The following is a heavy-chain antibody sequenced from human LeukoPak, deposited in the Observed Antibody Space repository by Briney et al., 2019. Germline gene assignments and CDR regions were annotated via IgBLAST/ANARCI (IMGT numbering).Heavy chain of an antibody. Sequence: GGSLRLSCAASGFTFTNYWMSWVRQAPGKGLELVANIKQDRSEKYYVDSVKGRFTISRDNAKNSLYLQMNSLRAEDTAVYYCARVTVNGYNYVDYWGQGTLVTVSS. J-gene: IGHJ4*02. CDR2: IKQDRSEK. CDR3: ARVTVNGYNYVDY. V-gene: IGHV3-7*01. CDR1: GFTFTNYW. D-gene: IGHD5-24*01.